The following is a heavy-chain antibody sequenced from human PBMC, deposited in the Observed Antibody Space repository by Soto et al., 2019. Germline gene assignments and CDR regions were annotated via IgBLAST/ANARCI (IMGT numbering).Heavy chain of an antibody. CDR3: AREAGVRGVITYYYYYGMDV. CDR1: GDTFSSHA. J-gene: IGHJ6*02. V-gene: IGHV1-69*13. D-gene: IGHD3-10*01. CDR2: IIPIFDAR. Sequence: SVKVSCKASGDTFSSHALSWVRQAPGQGLEWMGGIIPIFDARTYAQKFQGRVTITADESTSTAYMELSSLRSEDTAVYYCAREAGVRGVITYYYYYGMDVWGQGTTVTVSS.